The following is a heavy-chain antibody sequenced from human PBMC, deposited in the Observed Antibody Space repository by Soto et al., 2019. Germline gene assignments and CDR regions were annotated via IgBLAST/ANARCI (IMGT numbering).Heavy chain of an antibody. CDR1: GYSVSSPSW. J-gene: IGHJ4*02. D-gene: IGHD6-13*01. V-gene: IGHV4-4*02. CDR2: VSHTGTT. Sequence: QVQLQESGPGLVKPSGTLSLTCDVSGYSVSSPSWWCWVRQPPGKGPEWIGEVSHTGTTSYNPSLRSRVTLSMDKPISLFSLDLGSVTAADTAVYYCASCRLWYAVHSWGPGTLVIVSS. CDR3: ASCRLWYAVHS.